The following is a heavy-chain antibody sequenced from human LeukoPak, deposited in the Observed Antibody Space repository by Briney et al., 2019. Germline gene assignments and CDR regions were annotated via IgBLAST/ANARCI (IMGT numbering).Heavy chain of an antibody. CDR3: ARDLSKPSDY. CDR2: IYPDGST. V-gene: IGHV3-53*01. Sequence: GGSLRLSCAASAFNVRTSYMTWVRQAPGKGLQWVSVIYPDGSTYYSESVKGRFTISRDNSENMVYLQMSSLRAEDTAVYYCARDLSKPSDYWGQGTLVIVSS. CDR1: AFNVRTSY. J-gene: IGHJ4*02. D-gene: IGHD4-11*01.